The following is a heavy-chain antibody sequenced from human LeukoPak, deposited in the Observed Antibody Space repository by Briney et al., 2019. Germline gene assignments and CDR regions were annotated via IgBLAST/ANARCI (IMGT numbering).Heavy chain of an antibody. CDR2: IYYSGST. D-gene: IGHD4-17*01. CDR3: ARATVTLGHPPALDY. V-gene: IGHV4-59*01. CDR1: GGSISDYY. Sequence: PSETLSLTCTVSGGSISDYYWNWIRQPPGKGLEWIGYIYYSGSTNYNPSLKSRVTISLDTSKDQFSLRLSSVTAADTAVYYCARATVTLGHPPALDYWGQGTLVTVSS. J-gene: IGHJ4*02.